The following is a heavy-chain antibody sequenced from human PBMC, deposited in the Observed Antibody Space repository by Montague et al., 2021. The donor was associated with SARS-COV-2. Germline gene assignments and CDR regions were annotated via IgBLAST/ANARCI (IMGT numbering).Heavy chain of an antibody. J-gene: IGHJ5*02. Sequence: SETLSLTCSVSGGSISSDYWSWIRQSPGKGLEWIGYIYYRGTTNYDPSLKSRVTFSVDTSKNQFSLKLISVTAADTAVYYCARAGYSSSWYGARNWFDPWGQGTLVTVSS. CDR1: GGSISSDY. CDR2: IYYRGTT. D-gene: IGHD6-13*01. V-gene: IGHV4-59*12. CDR3: ARAGYSSSWYGARNWFDP.